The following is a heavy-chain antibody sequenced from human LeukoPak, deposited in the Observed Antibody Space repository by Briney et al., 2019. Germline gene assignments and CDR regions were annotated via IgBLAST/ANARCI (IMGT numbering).Heavy chain of an antibody. CDR2: INPNSGGT. CDR1: GYTFTGYY. D-gene: IGHD6-13*01. CDR3: ARVAYSSSWYGDNWFDP. V-gene: IGHV1-2*02. J-gene: IGHJ5*02. Sequence: ASVKVSCKASGYTFTGYYMHWVRQAPGQGLEWMGWINPNSGGTNYAQKFQGRVTMTRDTSISTAYMELSGLRSDDTAVYYCARVAYSSSWYGDNWFDPWGQGTLVTVSS.